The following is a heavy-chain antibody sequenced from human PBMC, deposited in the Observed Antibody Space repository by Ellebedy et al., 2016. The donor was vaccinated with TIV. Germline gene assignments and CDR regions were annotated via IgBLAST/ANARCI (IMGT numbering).Heavy chain of an antibody. V-gene: IGHV4-61*07. D-gene: IGHD3-3*01. J-gene: IGHJ4*02. Sequence: SRVTMSADTSKNQFSLKLSSVTAADTAVYYCARLTSGYYANFDYWGQGTLVTVSS. CDR3: ARLTSGYYANFDY.